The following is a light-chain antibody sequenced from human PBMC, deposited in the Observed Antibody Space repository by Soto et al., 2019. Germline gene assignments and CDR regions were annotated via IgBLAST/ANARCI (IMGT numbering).Light chain of an antibody. J-gene: IGLJ1*01. V-gene: IGLV2-14*03. CDR1: SSDVGSYNV. CDR3: SSYTSSSTYV. Sequence: QSALTQPASVSGSPGQSITIPCSGTSSDVGSYNVVSWYQQHPGKAPKLVVYDVSNRPSGVSNRFSGSKSGNTASLTISGLQAEDEADYYCSSYTSSSTYVFGTGTKVTVL. CDR2: DVS.